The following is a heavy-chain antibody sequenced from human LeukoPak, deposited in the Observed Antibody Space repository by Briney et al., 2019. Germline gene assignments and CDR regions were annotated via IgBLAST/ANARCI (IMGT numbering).Heavy chain of an antibody. J-gene: IGHJ4*02. CDR3: SRENGAFSPFGY. CDR2: ISLTGLT. V-gene: IGHV4-4*02. D-gene: IGHD2-8*01. CDR1: GGSISNTNW. Sequence: SGTLSLTCGLSGGSISNTNWWSWVRQPPGQGLEWIGEISLTGLTHYNPSPESRVTLSLDKSKNQLSLNLTSVTAADTAVYYCSRENGAFSPFGYWGQGTLVTVLS.